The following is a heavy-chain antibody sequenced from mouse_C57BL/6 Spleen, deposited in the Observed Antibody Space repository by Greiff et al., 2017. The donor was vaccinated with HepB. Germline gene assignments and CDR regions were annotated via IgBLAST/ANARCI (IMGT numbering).Heavy chain of an antibody. CDR3: TTSEYDGYYVWYFDV. CDR2: IDPENGDT. J-gene: IGHJ1*03. D-gene: IGHD2-3*01. CDR1: GFNIKDDY. Sequence: EVKLQQSGAELVRPGASVKLSCTASGFNIKDDYMHWVKQRPEQGLEWIGWIDPENGDTEYASKFQGKATITADTSSNTAYLQLSSLTSEDTAVYYCTTSEYDGYYVWYFDVWGTGTTVTVSS. V-gene: IGHV14-4*01.